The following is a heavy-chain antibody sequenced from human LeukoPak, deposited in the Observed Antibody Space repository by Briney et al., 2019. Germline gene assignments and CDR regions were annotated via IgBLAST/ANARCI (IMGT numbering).Heavy chain of an antibody. D-gene: IGHD7-27*01. J-gene: IGHJ4*01. CDR1: GFTFRNYW. Sequence: GGSLRLSCAASGFTFRNYWMSWVRQAPGKGLEWVANIKQDGSEKYYVDSVKGRFTISRDNAKNSLYLQMNSLRAEDTAVYYCANSNWGAWYWGQGNLVTVS. CDR3: ANSNWGAWY. CDR2: IKQDGSEK. V-gene: IGHV3-7*01.